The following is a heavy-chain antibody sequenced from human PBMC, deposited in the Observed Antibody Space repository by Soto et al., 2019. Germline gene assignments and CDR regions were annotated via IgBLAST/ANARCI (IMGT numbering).Heavy chain of an antibody. CDR2: INSDGSST. CDR1: GFTYSRYW. Sequence: EVQLVESGGGLVQPGESLRLSCAASGFTYSRYWMHWVRQAPGKALVCVSRINSDGSSTSYAGSVKGRFTISRDNAKNTLYLQMNSLRAEDTAVYYCVRTSLVVAAATREDYWGQGTLVTVSS. J-gene: IGHJ4*02. V-gene: IGHV3-74*01. D-gene: IGHD2-15*01. CDR3: VRTSLVVAAATREDY.